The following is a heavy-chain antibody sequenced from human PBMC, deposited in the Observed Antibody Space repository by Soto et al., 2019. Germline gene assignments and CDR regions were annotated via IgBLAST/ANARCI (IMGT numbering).Heavy chain of an antibody. D-gene: IGHD3-10*01. CDR2: IKSKTDGGTT. Sequence: GGSLRLSCAASGFTFSNAWMSWVRQAPGRGLEWVGRIKSKTDGGTTDYAAPVKGRFTISRDDSKNTLYLQMNSLKTEDTAVYYCTTAVRGVTPGDYYYYYMDVWGKGTTVTVSS. CDR3: TTAVRGVTPGDYYYYYMDV. J-gene: IGHJ6*03. CDR1: GFTFSNAW. V-gene: IGHV3-15*01.